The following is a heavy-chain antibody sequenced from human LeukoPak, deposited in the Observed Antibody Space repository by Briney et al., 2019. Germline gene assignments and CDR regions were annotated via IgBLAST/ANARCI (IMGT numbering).Heavy chain of an antibody. Sequence: GGSLRLSCADSGFTFSSYSMNWVRQAPGKGLEWVSSISSSSSYIYYADSVKGRFTISRDNAKNSLYLQMNSLRPEDTAVYYCARADWDYFYYYMDVWGKGTTVTVSS. CDR1: GFTFSSYS. CDR3: ARADWDYFYYYMDV. D-gene: IGHD3-9*01. CDR2: ISSSSSYI. J-gene: IGHJ6*03. V-gene: IGHV3-21*01.